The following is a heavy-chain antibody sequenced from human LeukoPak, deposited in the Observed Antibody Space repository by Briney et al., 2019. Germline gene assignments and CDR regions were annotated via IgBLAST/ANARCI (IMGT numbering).Heavy chain of an antibody. D-gene: IGHD3-22*01. CDR2: INHSGST. Sequence: PSETLSLTCAVYGGSFSGYYWSWIRQPPGNGLEWIGEINHSGSTNYNPSLKSRVTISVDTSKNQFSLKLSSVTAADTAVYYCARVPYDSSGYYYATERYGMDVWGQGTTVTVSS. CDR3: ARVPYDSSGYYYATERYGMDV. J-gene: IGHJ6*02. V-gene: IGHV4-34*01. CDR1: GGSFSGYY.